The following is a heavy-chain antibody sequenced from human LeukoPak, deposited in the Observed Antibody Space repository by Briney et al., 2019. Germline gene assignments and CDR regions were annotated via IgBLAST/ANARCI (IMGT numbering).Heavy chain of an antibody. D-gene: IGHD3-10*01. Sequence: ASVKVSCKASGYTFTGYYMHWVRQAPGQGLEWMGWINPNSGGTNYAQKFQGRVTMTRDTSISTAYMELSRLRSDDTAVYYCARGQGSLLWFGDPNWFDPWGQGTLVTVSP. J-gene: IGHJ5*02. CDR2: INPNSGGT. CDR3: ARGQGSLLWFGDPNWFDP. V-gene: IGHV1-2*02. CDR1: GYTFTGYY.